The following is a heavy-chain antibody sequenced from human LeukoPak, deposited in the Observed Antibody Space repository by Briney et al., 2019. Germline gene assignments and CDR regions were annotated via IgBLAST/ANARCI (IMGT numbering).Heavy chain of an antibody. D-gene: IGHD6-13*01. CDR3: ASLMGSGSWYSWFDP. J-gene: IGHJ5*02. CDR2: IHRSGTS. V-gene: IGHV4-4*02. Sequence: PSETLSLTCAVSGASISSGDWWSWVRQPPGKGLEWIGEIHRSGTSIYNPSLTSRVTISADKSKNQFSLKVTSVTAADTAVYYCASLMGSGSWYSWFDPWGQGTLVTVSS. CDR1: GASISSGDW.